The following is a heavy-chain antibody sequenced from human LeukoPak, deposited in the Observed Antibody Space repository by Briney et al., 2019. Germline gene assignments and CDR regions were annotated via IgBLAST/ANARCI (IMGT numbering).Heavy chain of an antibody. V-gene: IGHV1-69*05. D-gene: IGHD3-10*01. Sequence: ASVKVSCKASGGTFSSYAISWVRQAPGQGLEWMGRIFPIFGTANYAQKFQGRVTITTDESTSTAYMELSSLRSEDTAVYYCARGITMVRGELDYWGQGTLVTVSS. CDR1: GGTFSSYA. CDR3: ARGITMVRGELDY. CDR2: IFPIFGTA. J-gene: IGHJ4*02.